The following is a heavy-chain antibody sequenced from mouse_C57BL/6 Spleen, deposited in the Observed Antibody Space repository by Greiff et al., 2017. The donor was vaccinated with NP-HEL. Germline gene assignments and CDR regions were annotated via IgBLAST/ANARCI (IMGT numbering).Heavy chain of an antibody. J-gene: IGHJ2*01. V-gene: IGHV1-64*01. CDR3: AKVDYYGSSPDY. Sequence: VQLQQPGAELVKPGASVKLSCKASGYTFTSYWMHWVKQRPGQGLEWIGMIHPNSGSTNYNEKFKSKATLTVDKSSSTAYMQLSSLTSEDSAVYYCAKVDYYGSSPDYWGQGTTLTVSS. CDR2: IHPNSGST. CDR1: GYTFTSYW. D-gene: IGHD1-1*01.